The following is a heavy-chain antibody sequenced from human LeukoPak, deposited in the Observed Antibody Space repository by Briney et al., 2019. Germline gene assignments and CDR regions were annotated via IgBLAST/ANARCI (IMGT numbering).Heavy chain of an antibody. D-gene: IGHD3-10*01. J-gene: IGHJ2*01. V-gene: IGHV4-38-2*02. CDR1: GYSISSGYF. Sequence: SSETLSLTCTVSGYSISSGYFWGWIRQPPGKGLEWIGTIYHSGSTYYNASLESRVTISVDTSKNQFSLKLSSVTAADTAVYYCARRRFGDWYFDLWGRGTLVTVSS. CDR3: ARRRFGDWYFDL. CDR2: IYHSGST.